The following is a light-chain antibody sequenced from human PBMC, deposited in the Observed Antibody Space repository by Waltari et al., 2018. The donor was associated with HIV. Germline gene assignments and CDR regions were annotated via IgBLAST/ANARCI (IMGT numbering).Light chain of an antibody. CDR2: DIS. Sequence: DVVLTPIPLPLPVTFGQPASTLCRSNPSFVYSDGNTYLIWLQQRPGQSPRRLIYDISKRDSGVPDTFSGSGAGTNFTLTISRVEADDVGLYYCMQGTNWPWTFGQGTKVEI. J-gene: IGKJ1*01. CDR3: MQGTNWPWT. CDR1: PSFVYSDGNTY. V-gene: IGKV2-30*01.